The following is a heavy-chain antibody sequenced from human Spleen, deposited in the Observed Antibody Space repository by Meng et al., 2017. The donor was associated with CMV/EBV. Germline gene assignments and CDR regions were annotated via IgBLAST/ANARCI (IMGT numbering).Heavy chain of an antibody. D-gene: IGHD3-10*01. CDR1: GFTLRSYS. CDR2: ISSSSSYI. CDR3: ARRYGSGSYPFDY. V-gene: IGHV3-21*01. Sequence: GGSLRLSCAASGFTLRSYSMNWVRQAPGKGLEWVSSISSSSSYISYADSMKGRFSVSRDNTQNALYLQMNSLRAEDTAVYYCARRYGSGSYPFDYWGQGTQVTVSS. J-gene: IGHJ4*02.